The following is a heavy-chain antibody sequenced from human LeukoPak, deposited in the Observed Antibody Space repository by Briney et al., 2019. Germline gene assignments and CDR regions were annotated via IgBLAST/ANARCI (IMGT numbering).Heavy chain of an antibody. CDR1: GFTVSSNY. Sequence: GGSLRLSCAVSGFTVSSNYMSWVRQAPGKGLEWVSVIYSGGSTFYADSVQGRFTISRDNSKNMLDLQMNSLRAEDTAVYYCARENPADYWGQGTLVTVSS. CDR2: IYSGGST. CDR3: ARENPADY. V-gene: IGHV3-53*01. J-gene: IGHJ4*02.